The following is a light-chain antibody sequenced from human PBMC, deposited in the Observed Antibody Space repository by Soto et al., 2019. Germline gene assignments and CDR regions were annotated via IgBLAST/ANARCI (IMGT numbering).Light chain of an antibody. J-gene: IGKJ1*01. CDR3: QQYDNSPPWT. CDR1: QSVNNNY. CDR2: GAS. V-gene: IGKV3-20*01. Sequence: EIVLTQSPGTLSLSPGERATLSCRASQSVNNNYLAWYQQKPGQAPRLLIYGASSRATDIPDRFSGSGSGTDFTLTISRLEPEDFAVYYCQQYDNSPPWTFGQGTKVDIK.